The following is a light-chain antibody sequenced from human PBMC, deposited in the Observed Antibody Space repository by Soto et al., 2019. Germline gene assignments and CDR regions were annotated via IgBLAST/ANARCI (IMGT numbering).Light chain of an antibody. CDR3: GTWDSSLSVSQ. V-gene: IGLV1-51*01. CDR1: SSNIGNNY. CDR2: DDD. J-gene: IGLJ2*01. Sequence: QSVLTQPPSVSAAPGQKVTISCSGSSSNIGNNYVSWYQQLPGTAPKLLIYDDDQRPSGIPDRFSGSKSGTSATLVITGHQTGDEADYYCGTWDSSLSVSQIGGGTKLTVL.